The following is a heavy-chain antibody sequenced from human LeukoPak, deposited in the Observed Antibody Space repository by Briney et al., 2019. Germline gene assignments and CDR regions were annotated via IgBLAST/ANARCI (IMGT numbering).Heavy chain of an antibody. CDR2: IYYSGSA. CDR3: AGANQQLSDLDY. D-gene: IGHD6-13*01. CDR1: GGSISSYH. J-gene: IGHJ4*02. V-gene: IGHV4-59*01. Sequence: SETLSLTCTVSGGSISSYHWSWIRQPPGKGLEWIGYIYYSGSANYNPSLKSRVTISVDTSKNQFSLKLTSVTAADTAVYYCAGANQQLSDLDYWGQGTLVTVSS.